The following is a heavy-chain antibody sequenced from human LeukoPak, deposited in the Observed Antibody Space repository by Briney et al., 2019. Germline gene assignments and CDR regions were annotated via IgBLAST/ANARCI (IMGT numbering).Heavy chain of an antibody. D-gene: IGHD6-6*01. Sequence: SETLSLTCTVSGYSISSGYYWGWIRQPPGKGLEWIGSIYHSGSTYYNPSLKSRVTISVDTSKNQFSLKLSSVTAADTAVYYCARVRYSSSVLYYMDVWGKGTAVTVSS. CDR2: IYHSGST. CDR3: ARVRYSSSVLYYMDV. CDR1: GYSISSGYY. V-gene: IGHV4-38-2*02. J-gene: IGHJ6*03.